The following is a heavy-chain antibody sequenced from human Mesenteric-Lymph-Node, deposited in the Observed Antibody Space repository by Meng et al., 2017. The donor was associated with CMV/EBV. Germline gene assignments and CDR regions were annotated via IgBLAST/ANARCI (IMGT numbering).Heavy chain of an antibody. J-gene: IGHJ5*02. CDR3: ARDNVNPEGFDP. CDR1: GYTFTDFY. D-gene: IGHD2/OR15-2a*01. Sequence: QLQLVQSRAEVAKPGASVMVPCKASGYTFTDFYIHWLRQAPGQGLEWMGRINPNSGVSNSAQNFQGRVTMTRDTSISTAYMELGRLTSYDTAVYYCARDNVNPEGFDPWGQGTLVTVSS. V-gene: IGHV1-2*06. CDR2: INPNSGVS.